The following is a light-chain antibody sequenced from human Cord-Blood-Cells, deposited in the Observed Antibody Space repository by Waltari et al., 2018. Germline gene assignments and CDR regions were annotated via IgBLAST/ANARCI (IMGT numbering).Light chain of an antibody. J-gene: IGLJ3*02. CDR1: SSSIGSNC. CDR2: RNN. V-gene: IGLV1-47*01. Sequence: QSVLTQPPSASGTPGQRVTISCSGSSSSIGSNCVYWHQQLPGTAPKLLIYRNNQRPSGVPDRFSGSKSGTSASLAISALRSEDEADYYCAAWDDSRSGPVFGGGTKLTVL. CDR3: AAWDDSRSGPV.